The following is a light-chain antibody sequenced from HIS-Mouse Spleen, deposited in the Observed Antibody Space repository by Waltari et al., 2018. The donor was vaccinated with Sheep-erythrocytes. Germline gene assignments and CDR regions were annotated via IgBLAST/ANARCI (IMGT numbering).Light chain of an antibody. Sequence: QSVLTQPPSASGTPGQRVTISCSGSSSNNGSNTVNWYQQFPGTAPKLLIYSNNQRPSGVPDRFSGSKSGTSASLAISGLQSEDEADYYCAAWDDSLNGPVFGGGTKLTVL. CDR3: AAWDDSLNGPV. CDR2: SNN. V-gene: IGLV1-44*01. CDR1: SSNNGSNT. J-gene: IGLJ3*02.